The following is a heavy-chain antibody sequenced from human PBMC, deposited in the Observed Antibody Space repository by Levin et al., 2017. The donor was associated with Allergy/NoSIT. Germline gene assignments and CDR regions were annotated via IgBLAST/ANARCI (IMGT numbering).Heavy chain of an antibody. D-gene: IGHD2-2*01. CDR3: AREVAPAAISGYFDY. J-gene: IGHJ4*02. Sequence: GGSLRLSCAASGFTFSSYSMNWVRQAPGKGLEWVSSISSSSSYIYYADSVKGRFTISRDNAKNSLYLQMNSLRAEDTAVYYCAREVAPAAISGYFDYWGQGTLVTVSS. V-gene: IGHV3-21*01. CDR1: GFTFSSYS. CDR2: ISSSSSYI.